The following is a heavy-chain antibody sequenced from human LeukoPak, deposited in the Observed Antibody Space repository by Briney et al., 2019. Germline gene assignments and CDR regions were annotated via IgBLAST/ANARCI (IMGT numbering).Heavy chain of an antibody. J-gene: IGHJ3*02. CDR3: ARYRKGHIVVAFPRAFDI. D-gene: IGHD2-21*01. CDR1: GGSFSGYY. V-gene: IGHV4-34*01. Sequence: SETLSLTCAVYGGSFSGYYWSRIRQPPGKGLEWIGEINHSGSTNYNPSLKSRVTISVDTSKNQFSLKLSSVTAADTAVYYCARYRKGHIVVAFPRAFDIWGQGTMVTVSS. CDR2: INHSGST.